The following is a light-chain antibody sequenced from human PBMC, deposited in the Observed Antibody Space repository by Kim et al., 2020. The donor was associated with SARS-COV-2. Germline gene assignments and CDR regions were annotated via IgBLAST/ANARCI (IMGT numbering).Light chain of an antibody. CDR3: QQYSDKIS. CDR1: QTVGRN. CDR2: GAS. Sequence: SVSHGERVTISWRASQTVGRNLAWYQQKPGQAPRLLIDGASTGATGVPARFTGSGSGTDFSLTISSLQSEDVAIYHCQQYSDKISFGQGTRLEIK. J-gene: IGKJ5*01. V-gene: IGKV3-15*01.